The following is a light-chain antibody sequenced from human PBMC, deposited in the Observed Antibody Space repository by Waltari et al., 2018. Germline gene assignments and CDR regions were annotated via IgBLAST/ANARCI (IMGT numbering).Light chain of an antibody. V-gene: IGKV2-28*01. CDR3: MQGLHFPLT. Sequence: DIVMTQSPLSLPVTPGEPASISCRSSRALRHSNGINYLDWYLQKPGQSPQLLISLASDRASGVPDRFSGSGSGTDFTLEISRVEAEDVGVYYCMQGLHFPLTFGPGTKVDIK. CDR1: RALRHSNGINY. J-gene: IGKJ3*01. CDR2: LAS.